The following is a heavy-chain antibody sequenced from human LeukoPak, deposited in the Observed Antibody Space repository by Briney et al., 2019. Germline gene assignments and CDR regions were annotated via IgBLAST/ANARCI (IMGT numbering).Heavy chain of an antibody. J-gene: IGHJ4*02. V-gene: IGHV4-59*08. CDR2: IYYNYSGST. Sequence: SETLSLTCTVSGGSISNYYWSWLRQPPGKGLEWFGYIYYNYSGSTNYNPSLKSRVTISVDTSKNQFSLKLSSVTAADTAVYYCARHRPEDNIKGIVVVPAASVDYWGQGTLVTVSS. CDR3: ARHRPEDNIKGIVVVPAASVDY. D-gene: IGHD2-2*01. CDR1: GGSISNYY.